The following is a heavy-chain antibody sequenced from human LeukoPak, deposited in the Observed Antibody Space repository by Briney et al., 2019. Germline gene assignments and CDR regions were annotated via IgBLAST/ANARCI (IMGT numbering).Heavy chain of an antibody. CDR2: IYTSGST. V-gene: IGHV4-4*07. J-gene: IGHJ6*03. Sequence: SETLSLTCTVSGYSISSYYWSWIRQPAGKGLKWIGRIYTSGSTNYNPSLKSRVTMSVDTSKNQFSLKLSSVTAADTAVYYCARRRLLTSPRYYYYYYMDVWGKGTTVTISS. CDR1: GYSISSYY. CDR3: ARRRLLTSPRYYYYYYMDV. D-gene: IGHD2-21*01.